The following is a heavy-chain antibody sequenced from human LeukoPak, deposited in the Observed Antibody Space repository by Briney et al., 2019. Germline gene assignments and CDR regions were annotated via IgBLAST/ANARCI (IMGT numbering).Heavy chain of an antibody. CDR2: ISSSSSTI. CDR3: ASQLLWFGELSGFDY. J-gene: IGHJ4*02. D-gene: IGHD3-10*01. CDR1: GFTFSSYS. Sequence: GGSLRLSCAASGFTFSSYSMSWVRQAPGKGLEWVSYISSSSSTIYYADSVKGRFTISRDNAKNSLYLQMNSLRAEDTAVYYCASQLLWFGELSGFDYWGQGTLVTVSS. V-gene: IGHV3-48*04.